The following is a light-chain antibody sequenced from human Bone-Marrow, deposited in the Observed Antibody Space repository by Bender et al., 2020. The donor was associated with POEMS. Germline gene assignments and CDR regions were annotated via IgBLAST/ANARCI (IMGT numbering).Light chain of an antibody. CDR3: QVWDSSLFYV. Sequence: SYVLTQPPSVSVAPGQTARITCGGNDIGSESVHWYQQKPDQAPVLVGYDDSDRPSGIPERFSGSNSGNTATLTISRVEAGDEADYYCQVWDSSLFYVFGTGTKVTVL. V-gene: IGLV3-21*02. CDR2: DDS. CDR1: DIGSES. J-gene: IGLJ1*01.